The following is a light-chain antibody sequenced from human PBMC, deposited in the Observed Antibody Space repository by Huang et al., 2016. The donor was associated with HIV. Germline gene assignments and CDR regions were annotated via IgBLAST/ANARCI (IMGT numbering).Light chain of an antibody. Sequence: DIRMTQSPSSLPASVGDRVTITCRASQSISSYLNWYQQKPGKAPKLLIYGASTLQVGVPSRFSGSGSGTSFTLTINSLRPEDFATYYCQQSHTAPWTFGQGT. CDR3: QQSHTAPWT. J-gene: IGKJ1*01. CDR1: QSISSY. V-gene: IGKV1-39*01. CDR2: GAS.